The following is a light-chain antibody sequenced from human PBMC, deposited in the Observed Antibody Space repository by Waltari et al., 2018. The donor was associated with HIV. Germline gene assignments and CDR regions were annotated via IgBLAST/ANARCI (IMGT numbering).Light chain of an antibody. CDR2: SAS. CDR3: QQSYNTPPT. CDR1: QSISTY. J-gene: IGKJ5*01. V-gene: IGKV1-39*01. Sequence: DIQVTQSPSSLSASVGDRVTITCRASQSISTYMSWYQQKPGNAPNLLIHSASTLQSGVPSRFSGSGSGTDVTLTISSLQPEDFATYYCQQSYNTPPTFGRGTRLEIK.